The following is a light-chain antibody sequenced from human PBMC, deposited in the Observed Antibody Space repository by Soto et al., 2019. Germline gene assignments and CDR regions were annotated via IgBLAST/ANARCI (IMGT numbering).Light chain of an antibody. V-gene: IGLV2-14*03. CDR1: SSDVGSYNY. Sequence: QSALTQPASVSGSPGQSITISCTGTSSDVGSYNYVSWYQQHPGKAPKLMIYDVSNRPSGVSDRFSGSKSGNTASLTISGLQAEDEADYYSTSYITAGTYVFGTGTKVTVL. J-gene: IGLJ1*01. CDR2: DVS. CDR3: TSYITAGTYV.